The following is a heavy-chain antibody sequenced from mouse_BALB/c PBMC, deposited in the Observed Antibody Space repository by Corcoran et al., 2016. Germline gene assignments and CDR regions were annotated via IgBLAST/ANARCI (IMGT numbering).Heavy chain of an antibody. CDR1: GYTFTNYG. CDR3: ARRYYGSSSYYLDY. CDR2: INTYTGEP. J-gene: IGHJ2*01. V-gene: IGHV9-3-1*01. Sequence: QIQLVQSGPELKKPGETVKISCKASGYTFTNYGMNWVKQAPGKGLKWMGWINTYTGEPTYADDFKGRFAFSLETSASTAYLQINNLKNEDTATYFCARRYYGSSSYYLDYWGQGTTLTVSS. D-gene: IGHD1-1*01.